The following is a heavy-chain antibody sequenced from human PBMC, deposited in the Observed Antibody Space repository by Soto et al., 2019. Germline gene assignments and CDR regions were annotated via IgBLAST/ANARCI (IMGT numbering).Heavy chain of an antibody. CDR3: ARSAAEDIVRLVYAIKKIWFDP. Sequence: SVTLSLTCVVYGGSFSGYYWSWNRKPSAKGLECIGEINPSGTTNYLPSRKSRVTIAVDTSKNQFSLKLSSVTAAATAVYYCARSAAEDIVRLVYAIKKIWFDPWGQGTLVTVS. CDR2: INPSGTT. CDR1: GGSFSGYY. V-gene: IGHV4-34*01. J-gene: IGHJ5*02. D-gene: IGHD2-8*01.